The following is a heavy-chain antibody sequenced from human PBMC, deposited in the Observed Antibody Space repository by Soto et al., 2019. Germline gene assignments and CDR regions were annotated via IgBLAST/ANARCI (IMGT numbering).Heavy chain of an antibody. CDR2: IYYSGNT. V-gene: IGHV4-31*03. Sequence: SETLSLTCTVSGGSIRSGGYYWSWVRLNPRRGLEWIGNIYYSGNTYYNPSLKSRLTISVDTSKNQFSLNLSSVTAADTAVYYCARDRIMATAGTARHYFGLDVWGQGTTVTVSS. J-gene: IGHJ6*02. D-gene: IGHD5-12*01. CDR1: GGSIRSGGYY. CDR3: ARDRIMATAGTARHYFGLDV.